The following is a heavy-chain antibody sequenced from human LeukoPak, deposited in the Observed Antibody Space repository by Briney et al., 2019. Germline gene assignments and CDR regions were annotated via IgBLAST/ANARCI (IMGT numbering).Heavy chain of an antibody. D-gene: IGHD2-2*01. CDR2: INTNTGNP. J-gene: IGHJ4*02. Sequence: ASVKVSCKASGYTFSGYGISWVRQAPGQGLEWMGWINTNTGNPTYAQGFTGRFVFSLDTSVSTAYLQISSLKAEDTAVYYCARQGPGYCGTTSCYGVDYWGQGTLVTVSS. V-gene: IGHV7-4-1*02. CDR1: GYTFSGYG. CDR3: ARQGPGYCGTTSCYGVDY.